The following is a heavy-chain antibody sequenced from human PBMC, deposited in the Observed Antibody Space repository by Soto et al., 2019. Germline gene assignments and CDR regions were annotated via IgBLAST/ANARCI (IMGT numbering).Heavy chain of an antibody. J-gene: IGHJ4*02. V-gene: IGHV4-59*08. D-gene: IGHD2-2*01. CDR3: ARHKAPSPLTKVPAARHLVYFDY. Sequence: SETLSLTCTVSGGSISTYYWSWIRQPPGKGLEWIGYIYYSGSTNYNPSLKSRVTISVDTSKNQFSLKLSSVTAADTAVYYCARHKAPSPLTKVPAARHLVYFDYWGQGTLVTVSS. CDR2: IYYSGST. CDR1: GGSISTYY.